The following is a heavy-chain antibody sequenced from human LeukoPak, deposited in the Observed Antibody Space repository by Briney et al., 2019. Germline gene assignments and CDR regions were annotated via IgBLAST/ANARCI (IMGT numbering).Heavy chain of an antibody. D-gene: IGHD6-19*01. J-gene: IGHJ3*02. Sequence: GGSLRLSCAASGFTFSSYTMNWVRQPPGKGLEWVSNIGTSSTTIYYADSVKGRFTISRDNAKNSLYLQMNSLRAEDTAVYYCARDRRLSGWSHGAFDIWGQGTMVTVSS. V-gene: IGHV3-48*04. CDR1: GFTFSSYT. CDR2: IGTSSTTI. CDR3: ARDRRLSGWSHGAFDI.